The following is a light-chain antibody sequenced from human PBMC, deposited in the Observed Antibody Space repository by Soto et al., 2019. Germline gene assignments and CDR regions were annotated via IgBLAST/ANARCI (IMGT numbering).Light chain of an antibody. CDR2: DAS. V-gene: IGKV1-5*01. J-gene: IGKJ1*01. CDR3: QQYNSYGT. Sequence: DLQITQSPSTLSASVGDRVTITCRASQSISTWLAWYQQKPGKAPKLLIYDASSLESGVPSRFSGSGSGTEFTLTISSLQPDDFASYYCQQYNSYGTVGQGTKVDSK. CDR1: QSISTW.